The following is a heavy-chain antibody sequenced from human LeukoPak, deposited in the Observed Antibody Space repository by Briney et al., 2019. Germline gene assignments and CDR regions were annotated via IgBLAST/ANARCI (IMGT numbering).Heavy chain of an antibody. CDR1: GGSISSSNW. Sequence: SETLSLTCAVSGGSISSSNWWSWVRQPPGKGLEWVGEIYHSRSTNYNPSLKSRVTISVDKSKSQFSLKLSSVTAADTAVYYCARVAAAAGTVYFQHWGQGTLVTVSS. V-gene: IGHV4-4*02. CDR2: IYHSRST. CDR3: ARVAAAAGTVYFQH. J-gene: IGHJ1*01. D-gene: IGHD6-13*01.